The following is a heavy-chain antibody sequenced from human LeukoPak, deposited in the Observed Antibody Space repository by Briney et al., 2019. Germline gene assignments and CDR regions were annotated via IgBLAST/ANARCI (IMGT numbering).Heavy chain of an antibody. J-gene: IGHJ4*02. CDR1: GFTFSSYA. Sequence: GGSLRLSCAASGFTFSSYAMHWVRQAPGKGLEWVAVISYDGSNKYYADSVKGRFTISRDNSKNTLYLQMNSLRAEDTAVYYCAREGGTVTRFDYWGQGTLITVSS. CDR3: AREGGTVTRFDY. D-gene: IGHD4-17*01. CDR2: ISYDGSNK. V-gene: IGHV3-30-3*01.